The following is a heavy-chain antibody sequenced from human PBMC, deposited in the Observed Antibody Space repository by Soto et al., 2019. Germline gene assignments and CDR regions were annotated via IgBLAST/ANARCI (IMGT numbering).Heavy chain of an antibody. Sequence: ISLKSCGPTLVTPPPPLTPTCSSYGFSLTPRGGGVGCSRQPPGKAMEWLAFILWDDDKWYSPSLRSRLTITEDTSKNQVVLTMTNMDPVDTATYYCAHRSRGYAYYFDQWGQGTLVTVSS. V-gene: IGHV2-5*02. CDR1: GFSLTPRGGG. J-gene: IGHJ4*02. CDR3: AHRSRGYAYYFDQ. CDR2: ILWDDDK. D-gene: IGHD5-12*01.